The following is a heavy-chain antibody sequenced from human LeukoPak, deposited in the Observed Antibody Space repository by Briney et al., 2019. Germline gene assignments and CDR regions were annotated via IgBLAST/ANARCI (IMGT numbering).Heavy chain of an antibody. D-gene: IGHD3-9*01. V-gene: IGHV3-21*01. Sequence: PGGSLRLSCAASGFTFSGYSMNWVRQAPGKGLEWVSSISSSSSYIYYAESVKGRFTISRDNAKNSLYLQMNSLRAEDTAVYYCARDYDILTGYPYYYYYGMDVWGQGTTVTVSS. CDR2: ISSSSSYI. J-gene: IGHJ6*02. CDR1: GFTFSGYS. CDR3: ARDYDILTGYPYYYYYGMDV.